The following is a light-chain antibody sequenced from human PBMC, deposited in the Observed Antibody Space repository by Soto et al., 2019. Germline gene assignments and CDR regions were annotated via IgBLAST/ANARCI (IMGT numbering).Light chain of an antibody. CDR1: QIIGTN. CDR3: QQYDKWPYT. J-gene: IGKJ2*01. V-gene: IGKV3-15*01. CDR2: GAF. Sequence: EIVLTQSPATLSVSPGEGATLSCRTSQIIGTNLAWYQQKPGQAPRLLIYGAFIRAPGFRVRFRGTGSGSEFTLTISSLQSEDGALYFCQQYDKWPYTFGQGTNLELK.